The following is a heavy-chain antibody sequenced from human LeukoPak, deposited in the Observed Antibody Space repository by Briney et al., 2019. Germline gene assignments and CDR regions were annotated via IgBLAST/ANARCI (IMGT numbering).Heavy chain of an antibody. CDR1: GFTFSSYA. D-gene: IGHD5-12*01. Sequence: GGSLRLSCAASGFTFSSYAMSWVRQAPGKGLEWVSVISGSGGSTYYADSVKGRFTISRDNSKNTLYLQMNNLRAEDTAVYYCAKDRELIVATTLDYWGQGTLVTVSS. V-gene: IGHV3-23*01. J-gene: IGHJ4*02. CDR2: ISGSGGST. CDR3: AKDRELIVATTLDY.